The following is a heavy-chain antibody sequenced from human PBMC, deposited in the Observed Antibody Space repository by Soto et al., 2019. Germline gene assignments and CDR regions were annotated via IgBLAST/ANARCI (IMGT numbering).Heavy chain of an antibody. V-gene: IGHV4-59*01. J-gene: IGHJ3*01. CDR3: ARVWGGAFDF. Sequence: SETLSLTYTSSGGSISSYFWSWIRQPPGKGLEWIGYIYYSGSTNYNPSLKSRVTISVDTSKNQFSLKLSSVTAADTAVYYCARVWGGAFDFWGQGTMVT. CDR2: IYYSGST. D-gene: IGHD3-10*01. CDR1: GGSISSYF.